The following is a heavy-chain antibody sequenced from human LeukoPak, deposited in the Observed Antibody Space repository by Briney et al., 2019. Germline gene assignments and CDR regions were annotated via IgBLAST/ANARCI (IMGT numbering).Heavy chain of an antibody. Sequence: GGSLRLSCAASGFTFSSYWMSWVRQAPGKGLEWVANIKQDGSEKYYVDSVKGRFTISRDNAKNSLYLQMNSLRAEDTAVYYCARAGYSSSWHYDYWGQGTLVTVSS. J-gene: IGHJ4*02. CDR1: GFTFSSYW. CDR2: IKQDGSEK. CDR3: ARAGYSSSWHYDY. V-gene: IGHV3-7*01. D-gene: IGHD6-13*01.